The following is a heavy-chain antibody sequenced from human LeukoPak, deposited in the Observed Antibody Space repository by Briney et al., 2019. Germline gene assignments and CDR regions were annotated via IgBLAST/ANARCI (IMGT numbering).Heavy chain of an antibody. D-gene: IGHD5/OR15-5a*01. CDR1: GGTFSSYA. J-gene: IGHJ6*03. Sequence: SVKVSCKASGGTFSSYAISWVRQAPGQGLEWMGRIIPILGIANYAQKFQGRVTITADKSTSTAYMELSSLRSEDTAVYYCAREVYPRGPMDVWGKGTTVTVSS. CDR3: AREVYPRGPMDV. V-gene: IGHV1-69*04. CDR2: IIPILGIA.